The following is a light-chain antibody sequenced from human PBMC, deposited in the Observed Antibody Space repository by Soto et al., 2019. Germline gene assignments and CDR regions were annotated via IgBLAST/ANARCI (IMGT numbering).Light chain of an antibody. V-gene: IGLV2-14*01. J-gene: IGLJ2*01. CDR2: DVS. CDR3: SSETSNVVE. CDR1: SSDVGGYNY. Sequence: QSALTQPASVSGSPGQSITISCTGTSSDVGGYNYVSWYQQHPGKAPKLMIYDVSNRPSGVSNRFSGSKSGNTASLTISGLKAEDEADDYCSSETSNVVEFGGGTKVTVL.